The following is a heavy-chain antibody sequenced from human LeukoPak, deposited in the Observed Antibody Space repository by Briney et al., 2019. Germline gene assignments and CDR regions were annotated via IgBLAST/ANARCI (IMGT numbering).Heavy chain of an antibody. V-gene: IGHV1-2*02. CDR1: GYTFAGYY. CDR3: ARGDTTVAAKVDY. J-gene: IGHJ4*02. Sequence: GASVKVSCKASGYTFAGYYMHWVRQAPGQGLEWMGWINPNSGGTKYAQKFQGRVTMTRDTSISTAYMELSRLRSDDTAVYYCARGDTTVAAKVDYWGQGTLVTVSS. CDR2: INPNSGGT. D-gene: IGHD5-18*01.